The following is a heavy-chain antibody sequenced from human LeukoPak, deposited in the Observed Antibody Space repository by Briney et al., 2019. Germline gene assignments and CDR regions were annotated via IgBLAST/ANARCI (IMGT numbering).Heavy chain of an antibody. CDR3: ARDYAPGDYYYYGMDV. CDR2: IWYDGSNT. CDR1: GFTFSSYG. Sequence: GGSLRLSCAASGFTFSSYGMHWVRQAPGKGLEWVAVIWYDGSNTYYPDSVKGRFTISRDNSKHTLYLQMNSLRAEDTAVYYCARDYAPGDYYYYGMDVWGQGTTVTVSS. V-gene: IGHV3-33*01. J-gene: IGHJ6*02. D-gene: IGHD1-1*01.